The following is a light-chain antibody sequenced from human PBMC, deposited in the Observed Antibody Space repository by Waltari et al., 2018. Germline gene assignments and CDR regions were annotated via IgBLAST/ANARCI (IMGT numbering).Light chain of an antibody. J-gene: IGKJ4*01. CDR2: KAS. CDR3: QQYNSYSLLT. V-gene: IGKV1-5*03. CDR1: QSISNW. Sequence: DIHMTQSPSTLSASVGDRVTITCRASQSISNWLAWYQQKPGKAPKLLIYKASTLESGVPSRFSGSGSGTEFTLTISSLQPDDFATYYCQQYNSYSLLTFGGGTKVEIK.